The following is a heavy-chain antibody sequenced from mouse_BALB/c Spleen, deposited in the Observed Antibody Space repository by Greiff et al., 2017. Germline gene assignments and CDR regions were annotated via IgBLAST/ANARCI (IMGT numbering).Heavy chain of an antibody. CDR1: GFNIKDTY. CDR2: IDPANGNT. CDR3: DRGTELVLDY. D-gene: IGHD3-1*01. Sequence: EVKLMESGAELVKPGASVKLSCTASGFNIKDTYMHWVKQRPEQGLEWIGRIDPANGNTKYDPKFQGKATITADTSSNTAYLQLSSLTSEDTAVYYCDRGTELVLDYWGQGTTLTVSS. J-gene: IGHJ2*01. V-gene: IGHV14-3*02.